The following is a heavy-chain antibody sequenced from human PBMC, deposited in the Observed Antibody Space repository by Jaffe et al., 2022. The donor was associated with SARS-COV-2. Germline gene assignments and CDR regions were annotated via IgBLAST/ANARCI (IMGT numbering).Heavy chain of an antibody. CDR3: ARVGSVRGHYDSRGYTPDVFDI. J-gene: IGHJ3*02. CDR2: ISSGGSTI. D-gene: IGHD3-22*01. V-gene: IGHV3-11*01. CDR1: GFSFSDYY. Sequence: QVQLVESGGGLVKPGGSLRLSCAASGFSFSDYYMSWIRQAPGQGLEWVSHISSGGSTIYYGDSVKGRFTISRDNAKNSLYLRMNSLRAEDTAVYYCARVGSVRGHYDSRGYTPDVFDIWGQGTMVTVSS.